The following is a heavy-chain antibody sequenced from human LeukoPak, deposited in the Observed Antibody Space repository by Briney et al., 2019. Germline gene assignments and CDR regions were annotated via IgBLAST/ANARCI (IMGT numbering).Heavy chain of an antibody. CDR3: ARLYDTGVFDM. V-gene: IGHV4-59*01. CDR1: GGSIGTYY. D-gene: IGHD3-22*01. J-gene: IGHJ3*02. Sequence: QVQLQESGPGLVKPSETLSLSCTVSGGSIGTYYWSWVRQPPGKGLGWIGYIYSSGSTNYNPSLKSRVTISVDTSKNQLSLKLSSVTAADTAVYYCARLYDTGVFDMWGQGTMVTVSS. CDR2: IYSSGST.